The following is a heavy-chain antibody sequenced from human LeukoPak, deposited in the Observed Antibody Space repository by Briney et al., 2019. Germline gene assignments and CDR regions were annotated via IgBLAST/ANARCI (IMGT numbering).Heavy chain of an antibody. CDR3: AKVFSVVVVPAAIHFDY. D-gene: IGHD2-2*01. J-gene: IGHJ4*02. Sequence: GGSLRLSCAASGFTFSSYAMSWVHQAPGKGLEWVSAISGSGGSTYYADSVKGRFTISRDNSKNTLYLQMNSLRAEDTAVYYCAKVFSVVVVPAAIHFDYWGQGTLVTVSS. V-gene: IGHV3-23*01. CDR2: ISGSGGST. CDR1: GFTFSSYA.